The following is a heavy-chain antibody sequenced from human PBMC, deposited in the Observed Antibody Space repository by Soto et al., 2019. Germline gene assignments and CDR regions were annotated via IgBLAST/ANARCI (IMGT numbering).Heavy chain of an antibody. Sequence: SVKVSGKASGFTFTSSSVQGVRQARGQRLEWIGWIVVVRGNTNYAQKFQERVTITRDMSTSTAYMELSSLRSEDTAVYYCAALRVGYCSSTRCNNFDYWGQGPLVTVSS. CDR1: GFTFTSSS. J-gene: IGHJ4*02. D-gene: IGHD2-2*02. V-gene: IGHV1-58*01. CDR3: AALRVGYCSSTRCNNFDY. CDR2: IVVVRGNT.